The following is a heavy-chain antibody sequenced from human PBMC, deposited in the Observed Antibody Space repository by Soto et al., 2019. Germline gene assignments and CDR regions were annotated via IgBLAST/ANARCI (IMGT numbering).Heavy chain of an antibody. CDR1: GGTFSSYA. D-gene: IGHD2-15*01. CDR3: AREGCSGGSCYSLYYGMDV. Sequence: ASVKVSCKASGGTFSSYAICWVRQAPGQGLEWMGGIIPIFGTANYAQKFQGRVTITADESTSTAYMELSSLRSEDTAVYYCAREGCSGGSCYSLYYGMDVWGQGTTVTVSS. CDR2: IIPIFGTA. V-gene: IGHV1-69*13. J-gene: IGHJ6*02.